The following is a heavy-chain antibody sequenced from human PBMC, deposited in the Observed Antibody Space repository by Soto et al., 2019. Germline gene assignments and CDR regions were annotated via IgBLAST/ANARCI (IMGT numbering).Heavy chain of an antibody. Sequence: ASVKVSCKASGYTFTSYAMHWVRQAPGQRLEWMGWINAGNGNTKYSQKFQGRVTITRDTSASTAYMELSSLRSEDTAVYYCARTLSGSNYWIPTTEFDYWGQGTLVTVSS. CDR1: GYTFTSYA. V-gene: IGHV1-3*01. CDR2: INAGNGNT. J-gene: IGHJ4*02. CDR3: ARTLSGSNYWIPTTEFDY. D-gene: IGHD4-4*01.